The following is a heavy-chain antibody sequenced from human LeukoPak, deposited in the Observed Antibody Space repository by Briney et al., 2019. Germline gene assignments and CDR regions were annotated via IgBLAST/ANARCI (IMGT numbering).Heavy chain of an antibody. CDR1: GYTFTSCY. Sequence: ASVKVSCRASGYTFTSCYIHWVRQAPGQGLEWMGIINPSGGSKTSAQTFQGRVDMTRETSTTTAYTEVDSLSSVDTPVYYCARAPSTMDRAVAGYAFDIWGQGTVVTVSS. CDR3: ARAPSTMDRAVAGYAFDI. D-gene: IGHD6-19*01. CDR2: INPSGGSK. V-gene: IGHV1-46*01. J-gene: IGHJ3*02.